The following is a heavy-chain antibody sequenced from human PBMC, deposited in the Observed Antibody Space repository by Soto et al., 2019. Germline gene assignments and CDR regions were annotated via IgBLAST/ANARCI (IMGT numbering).Heavy chain of an antibody. Sequence: PSRSGTRAISGESVSGNSAAENCIRQSPSRRLECPGRRYYRSDWYSDYAVSAKNRITVTSDDSKSQFSLHLNLVYPEDTAVYYCSREFPYYGSSDCYFDYWGQGALVTVSS. CDR2: RYYRSDWYS. J-gene: IGHJ4*03. CDR3: SREFPYYGSSDCYFDY. D-gene: IGHD3-3*01. CDR1: GESVSGNSAA. V-gene: IGHV6-1*01.